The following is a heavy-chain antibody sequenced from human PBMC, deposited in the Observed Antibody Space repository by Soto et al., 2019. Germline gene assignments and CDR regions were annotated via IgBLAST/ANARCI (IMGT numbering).Heavy chain of an antibody. CDR2: FDREDGEA. CDR3: ATDGDIYDRNDNYFDY. Sequence: QVQFLQSGAEVKKPGASVKVSCKVSGYTLTALSMHWVRQAPGKGPEWMGGFDREDGEAMYAQKFQGRLTMTEDTSTDTAYMEMSSLTSEDTAVYYCATDGDIYDRNDNYFDYWGQGNPVTVSS. V-gene: IGHV1-24*01. CDR1: GYTLTALS. J-gene: IGHJ4*02. D-gene: IGHD1-1*01.